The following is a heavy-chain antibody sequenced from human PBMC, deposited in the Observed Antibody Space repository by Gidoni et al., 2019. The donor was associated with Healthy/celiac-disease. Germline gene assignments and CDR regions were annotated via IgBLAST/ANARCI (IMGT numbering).Heavy chain of an antibody. J-gene: IGHJ4*02. D-gene: IGHD6-13*01. CDR1: GASFSCYY. CDR2: INHSGST. Sequence: QVQLQQWGAGLLKPSATLSLTCAVYGASFSCYYWSWIRQPPGKGLEWIGEINHSGSTNYNPSLKSRVTISVDTSKNQFSLKLSSVTAADTAVYYCARGPSSFGSWYSSFDYWGQGTLVTVSS. CDR3: ARGPSSFGSWYSSFDY. V-gene: IGHV4-34*01.